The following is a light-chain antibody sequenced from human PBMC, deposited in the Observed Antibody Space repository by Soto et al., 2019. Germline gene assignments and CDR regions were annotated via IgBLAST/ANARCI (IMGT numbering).Light chain of an antibody. CDR3: QQYGHSPRT. Sequence: EIVLTQSPGTLSLSPGERATLSCRASQSVADNYLAWYQQKPGQAPRLLIYAASRRATGIPDTFSGSGSGTDFTLPIARLEPEDFALYYCQQYGHSPRTFGQGTRVEIK. CDR2: AAS. CDR1: QSVADNY. V-gene: IGKV3-20*01. J-gene: IGKJ1*01.